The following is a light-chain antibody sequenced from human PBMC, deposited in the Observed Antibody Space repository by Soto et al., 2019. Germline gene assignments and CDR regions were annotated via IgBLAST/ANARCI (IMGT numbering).Light chain of an antibody. Sequence: EIVLTQSPGTLSLSPGERATLSCRASQSVSSSYLAWYQQKPGQAPRLLIYGASSRATGIPDRFSGSGSGTHFTITISRVEPEDFAVYYCQQYGSSPTWMFGQGTKVEIK. CDR2: GAS. CDR3: QQYGSSPTWM. J-gene: IGKJ1*01. CDR1: QSVSSSY. V-gene: IGKV3-20*01.